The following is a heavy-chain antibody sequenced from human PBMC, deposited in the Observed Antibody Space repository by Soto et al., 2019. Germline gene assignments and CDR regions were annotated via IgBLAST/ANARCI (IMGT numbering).Heavy chain of an antibody. D-gene: IGHD3-10*01. V-gene: IGHV3-30*18. CDR1: GFTFSSYG. CDR2: ISYDGSNK. J-gene: IGHJ6*02. Sequence: GGSLRLSCAASGFTFSSYGMHWVRQAPGKGLEWVAVISYDGSNKYYADSVKGRFTISRDNSKNTLYLQLNSLSFEDTAVYSCAKDGLFIFMVRGVIITSWPDYYYGMDVWGQGTTVTVSS. CDR3: AKDGLFIFMVRGVIITSWPDYYYGMDV.